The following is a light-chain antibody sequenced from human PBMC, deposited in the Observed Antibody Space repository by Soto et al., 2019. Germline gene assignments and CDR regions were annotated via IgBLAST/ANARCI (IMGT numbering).Light chain of an antibody. CDR3: QQYDSSGT. J-gene: IGKJ1*01. V-gene: IGKV3-20*01. CDR1: QSVSNNY. CDR2: GAS. Sequence: EILLTQSPGTFYLSPGERATLSCRSIQSVSNNYLAWYQQKPGHAPSLLIYGASNRATGIPDRFSGSGSGTDFTLTISRLEPEDFAVYYCQQYDSSGTFGQGTKVDIK.